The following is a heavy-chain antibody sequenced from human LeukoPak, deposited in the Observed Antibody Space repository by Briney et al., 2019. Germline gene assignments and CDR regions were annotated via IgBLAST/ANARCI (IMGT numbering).Heavy chain of an antibody. CDR3: ARESIAVAGAPFDY. V-gene: IGHV3-48*03. Sequence: GGSLRLSCAASGFTFSSYAMNWVRQAPGKGLEWVSYISSGSTIYDADSVKGRFTISRDNAKNSLYLQMNSLRAEDTAVYYCARESIAVAGAPFDYWGQGTLVTVSS. D-gene: IGHD6-19*01. CDR2: ISSGSTI. J-gene: IGHJ4*02. CDR1: GFTFSSYA.